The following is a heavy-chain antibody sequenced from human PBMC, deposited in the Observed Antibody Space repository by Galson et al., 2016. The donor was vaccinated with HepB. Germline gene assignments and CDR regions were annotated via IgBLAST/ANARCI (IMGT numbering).Heavy chain of an antibody. D-gene: IGHD6-19*01. J-gene: IGHJ5*02. V-gene: IGHV3-23*01. Sequence: SLRLSCAVSGISVSSYAMNWVRQAPGKGLEWVSRISGGGVNTYYGDSVEGRFTISRDNSKNTLYPQMNSLRVEDTALYYCAKGSYSSGSAVNWFDPWGQGTLVTVSS. CDR2: ISGGGVNT. CDR1: GISVSSYA. CDR3: AKGSYSSGSAVNWFDP.